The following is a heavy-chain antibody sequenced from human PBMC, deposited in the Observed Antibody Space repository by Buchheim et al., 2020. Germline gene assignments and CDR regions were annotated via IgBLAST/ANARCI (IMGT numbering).Heavy chain of an antibody. D-gene: IGHD3-10*01. CDR1: GFTFSSYS. J-gene: IGHJ4*02. Sequence: VQLVESGGGLVKPGGSLRVSCAASGFTFSSYSMTWVRQVPGKGLEWVSSISSSSRDIVYADSVKGRFTISRDNAKNSLFLQMNSLRAEDTAVYYCAYGSGTYSSPYYFDSWGQGTL. CDR2: ISSSSRDI. V-gene: IGHV3-21*06. CDR3: AYGSGTYSSPYYFDS.